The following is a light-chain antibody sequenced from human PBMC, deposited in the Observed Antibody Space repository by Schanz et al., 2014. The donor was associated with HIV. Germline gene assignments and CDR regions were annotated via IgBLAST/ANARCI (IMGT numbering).Light chain of an antibody. CDR3: CSYTTTSTYV. CDR2: DVT. J-gene: IGLJ1*01. V-gene: IGLV2-14*03. Sequence: QSALTQPASVSGSLGQSITISCTGTNRDIGTYDFVSWYQQHPGTAPKLLIYDVTYRPSGVSNAFSGTKSGNTASLTISGLQAADEADYYCCSYTTTSTYVFGAGTKLTVL. CDR1: NRDIGTYDF.